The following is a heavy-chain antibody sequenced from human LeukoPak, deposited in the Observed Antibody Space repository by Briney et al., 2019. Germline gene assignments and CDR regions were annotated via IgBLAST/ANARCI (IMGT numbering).Heavy chain of an antibody. CDR2: ISGSGGST. CDR3: ARVGIPVDY. V-gene: IGHV3-23*01. D-gene: IGHD5-18*01. CDR1: GFTFSSYS. J-gene: IGHJ4*02. Sequence: GGSLRLSCAASGFTFSSYSINWVRQAPGKGLEWVSAISGSGGSTYYADSVKGRFTISRDNSKNTLYLQMNSLRAEDTAVYYCARVGIPVDYWGQGTLVTVSS.